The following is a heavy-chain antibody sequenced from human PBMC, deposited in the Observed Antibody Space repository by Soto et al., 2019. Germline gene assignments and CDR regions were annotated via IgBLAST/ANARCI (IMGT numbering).Heavy chain of an antibody. Sequence: SETLSLTCSVSGYSVSSSDYYWAWIRQSPGKGLEWIGSMFYSGLTYYNPSLKSRVTLSVDTSKNQFSVRLNSVTAADTAVYYCAPLSVSLSGPYGIHVWGQGTTVTVSS. D-gene: IGHD2-15*01. CDR3: APLSVSLSGPYGIHV. J-gene: IGHJ6*02. CDR2: MFYSGLT. V-gene: IGHV4-39*01. CDR1: GYSVSSSDYY.